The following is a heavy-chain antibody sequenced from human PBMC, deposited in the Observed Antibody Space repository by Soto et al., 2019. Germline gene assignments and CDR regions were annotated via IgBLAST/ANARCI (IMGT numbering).Heavy chain of an antibody. V-gene: IGHV3-7*01. J-gene: IGHJ4*02. Sequence: GGSLRLSCAASGFSFSTYWMSWVRQVPGKGLEWVANIKRDGSEKYYVDSVKGRFTISRDNAKNSLYLQMDGLRAEDTAIYYCSRDRQKWPTSPLDYWCQGTLVTVSS. CDR1: GFSFSTYW. D-gene: IGHD5-12*01. CDR3: SRDRQKWPTSPLDY. CDR2: IKRDGSEK.